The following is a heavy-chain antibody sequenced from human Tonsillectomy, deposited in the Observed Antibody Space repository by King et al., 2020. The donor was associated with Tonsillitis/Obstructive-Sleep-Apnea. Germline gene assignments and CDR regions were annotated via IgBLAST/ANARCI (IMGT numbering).Heavy chain of an antibody. CDR2: IYDSGST. V-gene: IGHV4-59*01. D-gene: IGHD2-8*01. CDR1: GGSISRYY. J-gene: IGHJ3*02. Sequence: VQLQESGPGLVKSSETLSLTCTVSGGSISRYYWSWIRQPPGKGLGWIGYIYDSGSTNYNPSLKSRVTISVDTSKNQFSLKLTSVTAADTAVYYCARDMVLEAGGDAFDIWGQGTMVTVSS. CDR3: ARDMVLEAGGDAFDI.